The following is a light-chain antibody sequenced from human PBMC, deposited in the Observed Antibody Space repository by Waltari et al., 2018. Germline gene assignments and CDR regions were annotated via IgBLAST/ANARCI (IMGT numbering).Light chain of an antibody. J-gene: IGLJ2*01. CDR1: SSNIGARYH. CDR3: QSYDSSLSGSV. V-gene: IGLV1-40*01. CDR2: GNS. Sequence: QSVLTQPPSAPGAPRHRVTISCTGSSSNIGARYHVPGYQQLPGTAPKLLIYGNSNRPSGVPDRFSGSKSGTSASLAITGLQAEDEADYYCQSYDSSLSGSVFGGGTKLTVL.